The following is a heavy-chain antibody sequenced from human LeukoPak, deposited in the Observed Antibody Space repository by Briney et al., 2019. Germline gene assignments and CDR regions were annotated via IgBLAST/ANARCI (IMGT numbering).Heavy chain of an antibody. J-gene: IGHJ3*02. V-gene: IGHV3-21*01. CDR3: SRPGYCSGDTCYVAFDI. CDR1: GFTFSSYI. Sequence: GGSLRLSCAASGFTFSSYIMNWVRQAPGKGLEWVSSISSSSSYIFYADSLKGRFTISRDNVKNSLYLQLNSLRAEDTAVYYCSRPGYCSGDTCYVAFDIWGQGIMVTVSS. CDR2: ISSSSSYI. D-gene: IGHD2-15*01.